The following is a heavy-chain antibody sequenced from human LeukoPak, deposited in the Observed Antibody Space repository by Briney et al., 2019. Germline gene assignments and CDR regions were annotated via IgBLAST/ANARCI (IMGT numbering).Heavy chain of an antibody. J-gene: IGHJ4*02. D-gene: IGHD3-3*01. V-gene: IGHV3-48*03. CDR1: GFTFSSYE. CDR2: NSSSGSTI. CDR3: ARDLITIFGVATGGLDY. Sequence: GGSLRLSCAASGFTFSSYEMNWVRQAPGKGLEWVSYNSSSGSTIYYADSVKGRFTISRDNAKNSLYLQMNSLRAEDTAVYYCARDLITIFGVATGGLDYWGQGTLVTVSS.